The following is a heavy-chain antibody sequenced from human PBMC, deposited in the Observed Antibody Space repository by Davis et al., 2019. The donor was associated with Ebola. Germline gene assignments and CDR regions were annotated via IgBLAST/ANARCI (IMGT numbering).Heavy chain of an antibody. CDR1: GFTFSSLW. Sequence: GESLKISCAASGFTFSSLWMHWVRHAPGKGLVWVSRINSDGSSTSYADSVKGRFIIARDNAKNTLYLQMNSLRAEDTAVYYCARGGVYDSSGYYWGQGTLVTVSS. V-gene: IGHV3-74*01. CDR3: ARGGVYDSSGYY. D-gene: IGHD3-22*01. J-gene: IGHJ4*02. CDR2: INSDGSST.